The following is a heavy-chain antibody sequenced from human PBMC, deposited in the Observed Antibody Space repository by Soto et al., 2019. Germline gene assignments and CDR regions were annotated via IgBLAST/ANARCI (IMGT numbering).Heavy chain of an antibody. CDR2: INPNSGGT. CDR1: GYTFTGYY. CDR3: ARGDDYDDYYYYYGMDV. Sequence: EASVKVSCKASGYTFTGYYMHCVRQAPGQGLEWMGWINPNSGGTNYAQKFQGWVTMTRDTSISTAYMELSRLRSDDTAVYYCARGDDYDDYYYYYGMDVWGQGTTVTVSS. D-gene: IGHD4-17*01. V-gene: IGHV1-2*04. J-gene: IGHJ6*02.